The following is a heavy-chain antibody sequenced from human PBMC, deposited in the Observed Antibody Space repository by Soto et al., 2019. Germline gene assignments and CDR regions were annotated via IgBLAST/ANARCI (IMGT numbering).Heavy chain of an antibody. CDR3: AKGAGPPWFDP. J-gene: IGHJ5*02. CDR1: GDPINADY. CDR2: VQAYGTT. V-gene: IGHV4-4*07. Sequence: NPSETLSLTCTVSGDPINADYWWSWIRQPAGKGLEWIGRVQAYGTTNYNPSLKSRVTMSLDTSKNQVSLKLRAVTAADTAVYYCAKGAGPPWFDPWGQGTLVTVSS.